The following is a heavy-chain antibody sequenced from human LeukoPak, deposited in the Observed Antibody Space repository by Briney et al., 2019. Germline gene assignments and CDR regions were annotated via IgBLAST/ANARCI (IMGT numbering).Heavy chain of an antibody. V-gene: IGHV3-7*01. D-gene: IGHD5-12*01. CDR3: ARTRRAHSGYERFDY. J-gene: IGHJ4*02. Sequence: PGGSLRLSCAASGFTFSSYWMSWVRQAPGKGLEWVANIKQDGSEKYYVDSVKGRFTISRDNAKNSLYLQMNSLRAEDTAVYYCARTRRAHSGYERFDYWGQGTLVTVSS. CDR1: GFTFSSYW. CDR2: IKQDGSEK.